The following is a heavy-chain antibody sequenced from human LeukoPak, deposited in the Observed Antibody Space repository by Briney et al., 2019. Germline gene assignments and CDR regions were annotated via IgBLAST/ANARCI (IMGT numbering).Heavy chain of an antibody. Sequence: GGSLRLSCAASGFTFSSYWMSWVRQAPGKGLEWVANIKQDGSEKYYVDSVKGRFTIPRDNAKNSLYLQMNSLRAEDTAVYYCARDPNGDYIGAFDMWGPGTMVTVSS. CDR1: GFTFSSYW. CDR3: ARDPNGDYIGAFDM. CDR2: IKQDGSEK. V-gene: IGHV3-7*03. J-gene: IGHJ3*02. D-gene: IGHD4-17*01.